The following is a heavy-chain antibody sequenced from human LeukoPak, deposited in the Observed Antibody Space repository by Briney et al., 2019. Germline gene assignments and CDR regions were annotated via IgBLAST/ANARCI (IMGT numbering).Heavy chain of an antibody. CDR3: ARVKGSWYTGGAFDI. CDR2: IYHSGKS. CDR1: GYSISSGYY. D-gene: IGHD1-14*01. Sequence: SETLSLTCSVSGYSISSGYYWDWIRQPPGKGLEWIASIYHSGKSYYNPSLESRVTISVDTSKNQISLKLRSVTAADTAVYYCARVKGSWYTGGAFDIWGQGTMVTVSS. J-gene: IGHJ3*02. V-gene: IGHV4-38-2*02.